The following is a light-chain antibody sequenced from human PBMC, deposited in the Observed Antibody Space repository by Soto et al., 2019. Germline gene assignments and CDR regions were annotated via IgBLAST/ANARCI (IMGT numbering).Light chain of an antibody. V-gene: IGLV2-8*01. CDR1: SSDVGGYNY. J-gene: IGLJ1*01. CDR2: EVS. CDR3: SSYAGSNDV. Sequence: QSALTQPPSASGSPGQSVTISCTGTSSDVGGYNYVSWYQQHPGKAPKLMIYEVSKRPSRVPDRFSGSKSGNTASLTVSGLQAEDEADYYCSSYAGSNDVFGTGTKLTVL.